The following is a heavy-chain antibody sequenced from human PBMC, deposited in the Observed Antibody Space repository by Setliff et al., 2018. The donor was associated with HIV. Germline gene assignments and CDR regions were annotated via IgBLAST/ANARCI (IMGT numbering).Heavy chain of an antibody. CDR3: AKVPYSSSWLGDAFDI. CDR1: GFIFKDYA. J-gene: IGHJ3*02. D-gene: IGHD6-13*01. CDR2: ISDGVERT. V-gene: IGHV3-23*01. Sequence: GGSLRLSCVASGFIFKDYAMSWVRHVPGKGLEGVSTISDGVERTYYADSVKGRFTISRDNSKNTLYLQMNSLRAEDTAVYYCAKVPYSSSWLGDAFDIWGQGTMVTVSS.